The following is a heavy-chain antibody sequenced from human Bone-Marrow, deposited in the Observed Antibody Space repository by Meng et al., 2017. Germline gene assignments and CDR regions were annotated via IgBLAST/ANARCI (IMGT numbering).Heavy chain of an antibody. CDR3: ARDRGYDSSGFINPFDY. D-gene: IGHD3-22*01. CDR1: GGSFSGYY. V-gene: IGHV4-59*01. Sequence: SETLSLTCAVYGGSFSGYYWSWIRQPPGKGLEWIGYISYSGNTNYNPSLKSRVAISVDTSKNQFSLKLSSVTAADTAVYYCARDRGYDSSGFINPFDYWGQGTLVTVSS. J-gene: IGHJ4*02. CDR2: ISYSGNT.